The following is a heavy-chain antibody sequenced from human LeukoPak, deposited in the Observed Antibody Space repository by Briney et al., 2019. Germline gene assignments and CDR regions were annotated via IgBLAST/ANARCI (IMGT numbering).Heavy chain of an antibody. CDR2: IYHSGST. Sequence: KPSETLSLTCAVSGYSISSGYYWGWIRQPPGKGLEWIGSIYHSGSTYYNPSLKSRVTISVDTSKNQFSLKLSSVTAADTAVYYCASLSDIVVVPAAIKDAFDIWGQGTMVTVSS. J-gene: IGHJ3*02. CDR3: ASLSDIVVVPAAIKDAFDI. V-gene: IGHV4-38-2*01. CDR1: GYSISSGYY. D-gene: IGHD2-2*02.